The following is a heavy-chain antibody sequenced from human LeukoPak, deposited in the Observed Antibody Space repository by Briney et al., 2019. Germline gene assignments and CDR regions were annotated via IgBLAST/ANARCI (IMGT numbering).Heavy chain of an antibody. D-gene: IGHD6-19*01. CDR2: ICSSGSTI. CDR1: GFTFSSYE. V-gene: IGHV3-48*03. J-gene: IGHJ4*02. Sequence: GGSLRLSRAASGFTFSSYEMNWVRQAPGKGLAGVSYICSSGSTIYYADSVKGRFTISSDNAKNSLYLQMNSLRAEDTAVYYCAREEQGIAVPFDYWGQGTLVTVSS. CDR3: AREEQGIAVPFDY.